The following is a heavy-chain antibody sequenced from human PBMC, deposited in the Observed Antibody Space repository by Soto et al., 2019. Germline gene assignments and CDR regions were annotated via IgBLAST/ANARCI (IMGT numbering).Heavy chain of an antibody. V-gene: IGHV3-23*01. CDR2: ISGSGGST. CDR3: AKALFPNWNWAYVPFDY. CDR1: GFTFSSYA. Sequence: EVQLLESGGGLVQPGGSLRLSCAASGFTFSSYAMSWVRQAPGKGLEWVSAISGSGGSTYYADSVKGRFTISRDNSKNTLYLQMNSLRAEDTAVYYCAKALFPNWNWAYVPFDYWGQGTLVTVSS. D-gene: IGHD1-7*01. J-gene: IGHJ4*02.